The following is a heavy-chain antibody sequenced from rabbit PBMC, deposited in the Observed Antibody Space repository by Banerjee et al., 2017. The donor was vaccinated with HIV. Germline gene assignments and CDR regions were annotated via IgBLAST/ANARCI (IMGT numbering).Heavy chain of an antibody. V-gene: IGHV1S45*01. Sequence: QEQLVESGGGLVQPGGSLKLSCKASGFTISSTYQMCWVRQAPGKGLEWIACIYGGSGVTYYASWAKGRFTISKTSSTTVTLQMTSLTAADTATYFCVRVVAGVYFNLWGQGTLVTVS. CDR2: IYGGSGVT. CDR3: VRVVAGVYFNL. J-gene: IGHJ4*01. D-gene: IGHD4-1*01. CDR1: GFTISSTYQ.